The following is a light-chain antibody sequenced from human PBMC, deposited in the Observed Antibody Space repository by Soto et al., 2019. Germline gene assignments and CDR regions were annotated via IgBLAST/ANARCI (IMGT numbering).Light chain of an antibody. CDR1: SSDVGGYKY. CDR3: CSYTSSSTEV. V-gene: IGLV2-11*01. Sequence: QSALTQPRSVSGSPGQSVTISCTGTSSDVGGYKYVSWYQQKPGKAPKLIIYGVSRWPSGVPNRFSGSKSGNRASLTISGLQAEDEGDYYCCSYTSSSTEVFGGGTKLTVL. J-gene: IGLJ3*02. CDR2: GVS.